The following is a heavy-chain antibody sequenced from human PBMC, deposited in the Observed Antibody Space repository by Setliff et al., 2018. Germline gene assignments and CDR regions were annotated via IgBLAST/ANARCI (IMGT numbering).Heavy chain of an antibody. CDR2: IIPIFGTA. V-gene: IGHV1-69*05. J-gene: IGHJ4*02. CDR1: GGTFRNYG. D-gene: IGHD3-22*01. CDR3: ARERGSYDSSTRYTYYFDY. Sequence: SVKVSCKASGGTFRNYGISWVRQAPGQGLDWMGGIIPIFGTANYAQKFQGRVTITTDDSTNTAYMELSSLRSEDTAVYFCARERGSYDSSTRYTYYFDYWGQGTLVTVSS.